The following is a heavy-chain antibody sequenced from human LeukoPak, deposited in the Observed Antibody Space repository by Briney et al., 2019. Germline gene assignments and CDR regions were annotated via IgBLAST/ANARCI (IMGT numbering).Heavy chain of an antibody. Sequence: PSETLSLTCTVSGASITSYYWNWVRQPPGKGLEWIGYFYYSGSDNYNPSLKSRITISVDTSKNQFSLKLSSVTAADTAVYYCVRGFCGGATCYHFDYWGQGTLVTVSS. CDR1: GASITSYY. CDR2: FYYSGSD. D-gene: IGHD2-15*01. V-gene: IGHV4-59*01. J-gene: IGHJ4*02. CDR3: VRGFCGGATCYHFDY.